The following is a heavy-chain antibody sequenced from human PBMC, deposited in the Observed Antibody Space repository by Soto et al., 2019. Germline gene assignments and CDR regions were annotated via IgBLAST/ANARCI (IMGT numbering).Heavy chain of an antibody. Sequence: QVQLVESGGGVVQPGRSLRLSCAASGFTFSSYGMHWVRQAPGKGLEWVAVIWYDGSNKYYADSVKGRFTISRDNSKNTLYLQMNSLRAEDTAVYYCARNEPSLAELVYWGQGTLVTVSS. CDR3: ARNEPSLAELVY. J-gene: IGHJ4*02. V-gene: IGHV3-33*01. D-gene: IGHD1-1*01. CDR1: GFTFSSYG. CDR2: IWYDGSNK.